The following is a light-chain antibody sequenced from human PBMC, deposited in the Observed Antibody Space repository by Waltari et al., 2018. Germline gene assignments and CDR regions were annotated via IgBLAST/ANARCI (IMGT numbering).Light chain of an antibody. J-gene: IGKJ1*01. CDR1: QSISRN. V-gene: IGKV1-5*03. Sequence: DIQMTQSPYTLSASVGDRVTITFRAGQSISRNLAWYQQKPGKAPKLLIYKTSSLESGVPSRFSGSGSETEFTLTISSLQPDDLATYYCQQYYSYPWTFGQGTKVEIK. CDR2: KTS. CDR3: QQYYSYPWT.